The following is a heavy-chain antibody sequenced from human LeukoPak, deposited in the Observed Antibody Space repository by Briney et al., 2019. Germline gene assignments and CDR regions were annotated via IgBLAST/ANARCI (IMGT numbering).Heavy chain of an antibody. CDR2: IKNDGSIT. CDR3: ASFCSGSSCALDF. Sequence: GGSLRLSCAASGFTFSSYWMHWVRQAPGKGLVWVSRIKNDGSITNYADSVKGRFTISRDNAKNTPYLQMNSLRAEDTAVYYCASFCSGSSCALDFWGQGTLVTVSS. CDR1: GFTFSSYW. V-gene: IGHV3-74*01. J-gene: IGHJ4*02. D-gene: IGHD2-2*01.